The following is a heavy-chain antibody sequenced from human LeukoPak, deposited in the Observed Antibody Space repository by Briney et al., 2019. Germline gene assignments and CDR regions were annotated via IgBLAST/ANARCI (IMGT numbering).Heavy chain of an antibody. Sequence: GESLQISCKGSGYSFTSYWIGWVRQMPGKGLEWMGIICPGDSDTRYSPSFQGQVTISADKSISTAYLQWSSLKASDTAMYYCARQKTIAARPSLFDPWGQGTLVTVSS. V-gene: IGHV5-51*01. CDR2: ICPGDSDT. J-gene: IGHJ5*02. CDR3: ARQKTIAARPSLFDP. CDR1: GYSFTSYW. D-gene: IGHD6-6*01.